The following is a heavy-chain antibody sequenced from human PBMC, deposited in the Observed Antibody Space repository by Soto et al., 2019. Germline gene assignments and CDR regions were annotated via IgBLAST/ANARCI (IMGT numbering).Heavy chain of an antibody. D-gene: IGHD2-15*01. V-gene: IGHV4-4*02. CDR3: ARSGWRCGGSCYFDY. J-gene: IGHJ4*02. CDR1: SGSISSSNW. Sequence: SETLSLTCAVSSGSISSSNWWSWVRQPPGKGLEWIGEIYHSGSTNYNPSLKSRVTISVDKSKNQFSLKLSSVTAADTAVYYCARSGWRCGGSCYFDYWGQGTLVTVSS. CDR2: IYHSGST.